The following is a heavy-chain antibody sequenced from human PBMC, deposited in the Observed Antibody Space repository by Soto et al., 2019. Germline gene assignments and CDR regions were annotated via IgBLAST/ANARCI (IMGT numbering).Heavy chain of an antibody. D-gene: IGHD3-10*01. J-gene: IGHJ4*02. CDR1: GYSFTSYW. CDR3: VRAIWFGELFAPGFDD. CDR2: IYPGDSDT. Sequence: GESLKISCKGSGYSFTSYWIGWVRQMPGKGLEWMGIIYPGDSDTRYSPSFQGQVTISAGKSISTAYLQWSSLKASDTAMYYCVRAIWFGELFAPGFDDWGQGTLVTVSS. V-gene: IGHV5-51*01.